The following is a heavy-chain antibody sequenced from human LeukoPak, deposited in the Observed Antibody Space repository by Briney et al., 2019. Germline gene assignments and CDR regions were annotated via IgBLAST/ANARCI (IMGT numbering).Heavy chain of an antibody. V-gene: IGHV4-59*08. D-gene: IGHD3-10*01. J-gene: IGHJ5*02. CDR1: GGSISSYY. CDR2: IYYSGST. CDR3: ARGRITMVRGYEDDP. Sequence: SETLSLTCTVSGGSISSYYWSWIRQPPGKGLEWIGYIYYSGSTYYNPSLKSRVTISVDTSKNQFSLKLSSVTAADTAVYYCARGRITMVRGYEDDPWGQGTLVTVSS.